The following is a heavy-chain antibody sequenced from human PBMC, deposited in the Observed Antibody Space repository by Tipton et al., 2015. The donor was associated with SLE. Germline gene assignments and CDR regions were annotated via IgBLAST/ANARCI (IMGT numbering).Heavy chain of an antibody. CDR1: GGSISSHY. J-gene: IGHJ4*02. CDR3: AREYRQLRYFDWFSDD. CDR2: IYYSVST. Sequence: TLSLTCTVSGGSISSHYWSWIRQPPGKGLEWIGGIYYSVSTYYNPSLTSRVTISVDTSKNQFSLKLSSVTAADTAVYYCAREYRQLRYFDWFSDDWGQGTLVTVSS. D-gene: IGHD3-9*01. V-gene: IGHV4-59*11.